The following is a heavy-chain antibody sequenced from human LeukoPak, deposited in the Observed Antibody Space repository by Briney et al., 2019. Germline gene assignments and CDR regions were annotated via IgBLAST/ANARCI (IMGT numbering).Heavy chain of an antibody. J-gene: IGHJ4*02. CDR3: AKMVGSSWALLDY. CDR2: IKQDGSEK. D-gene: IGHD6-13*01. Sequence: GGSLRLSCAASGFAFSSYWMSWVRQAPGKGLEWVATIKQDGSEKYYVDSVKGRFTISRDNAKNSLYLQMSSLRAEDTAVYYCAKMVGSSWALLDYWGQGTLVTVSS. V-gene: IGHV3-7*01. CDR1: GFAFSSYW.